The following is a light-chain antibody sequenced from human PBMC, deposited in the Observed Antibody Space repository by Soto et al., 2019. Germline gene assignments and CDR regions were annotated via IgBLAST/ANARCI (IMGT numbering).Light chain of an antibody. J-gene: IGKJ1*01. CDR2: GAS. V-gene: IGKV3-20*01. CDR1: QRVSSTY. Sequence: EIVLTQSPGTLSSSPGERVTLSCRATQRVSSTYLAWYQQKPGQAPRLLIYGASTRATGIPDRFGGSGSGTDFPLTISRLDPEDFAVYYCQYYGTSPRPFGQGTK. CDR3: QYYGTSPRP.